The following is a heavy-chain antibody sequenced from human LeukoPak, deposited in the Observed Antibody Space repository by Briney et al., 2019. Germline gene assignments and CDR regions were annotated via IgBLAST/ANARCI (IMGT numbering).Heavy chain of an antibody. Sequence: GGSLRLSCAASGFTFSNYGISWVRQAPGKGLEWVSAISASGGTTYYADSVKGRFTISRDNAKNSLYLQMNSLRAEDTAVYYCAELGITMTGGVWGKGTTVTISS. D-gene: IGHD3-10*02. CDR3: AELGITMTGGV. V-gene: IGHV3-23*01. J-gene: IGHJ6*04. CDR1: GFTFSNYG. CDR2: ISASGGTT.